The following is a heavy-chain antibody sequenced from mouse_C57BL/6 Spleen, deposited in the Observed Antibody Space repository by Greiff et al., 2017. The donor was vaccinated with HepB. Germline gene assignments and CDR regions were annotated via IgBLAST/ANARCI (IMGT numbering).Heavy chain of an antibody. Sequence: VQLQQSGTVMARPGASVKMSCKTSGYTFTSYWMHWVKQRPGQGLEWIGAIYPGNSDTSYNQKFKGKAKLTAVTSASTAYMELSSLTNEDSAVYYCTRRGYYYGSSLYWYFDVWGTGTTVTVSS. D-gene: IGHD1-1*01. CDR1: GYTFTSYW. J-gene: IGHJ1*03. CDR2: IYPGNSDT. V-gene: IGHV1-5*01. CDR3: TRRGYYYGSSLYWYFDV.